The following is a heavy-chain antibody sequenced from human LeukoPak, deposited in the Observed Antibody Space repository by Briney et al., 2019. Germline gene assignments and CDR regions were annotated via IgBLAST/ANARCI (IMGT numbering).Heavy chain of an antibody. V-gene: IGHV4-34*01. CDR1: GFTFSTFG. D-gene: IGHD3-10*01. J-gene: IGHJ4*02. CDR3: ARAFYGSGSYRLLKFDY. CDR2: INHSGST. Sequence: LRLSCAVSGFTFSTFGMHWVRQAPGKGLEWIGEINHSGSTNYNPSLKSRVTISVDTSKNQSSLKLSSVTAADTAVYYCARAFYGSGSYRLLKFDYWGQGTLVTVSS.